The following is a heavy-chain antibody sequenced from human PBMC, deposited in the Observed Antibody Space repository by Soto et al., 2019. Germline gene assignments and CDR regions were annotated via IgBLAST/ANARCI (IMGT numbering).Heavy chain of an antibody. CDR2: TYYRSKWYN. CDR3: ARDFGYCSSTSCYFYWYFDL. CDR1: GDSVSSNSAA. V-gene: IGHV6-1*01. J-gene: IGHJ2*01. Sequence: QVQLQQSGPGLVKPSQTLSLTCAISGDSVSSNSAAWNWIRQSPSRGLEWLGRTYYRSKWYNDYAVSVKSRITINPDTSKNQFSLQLNSVTPEDTAVYYCARDFGYCSSTSCYFYWYFDLWGRGTLVTVSS. D-gene: IGHD2-2*01.